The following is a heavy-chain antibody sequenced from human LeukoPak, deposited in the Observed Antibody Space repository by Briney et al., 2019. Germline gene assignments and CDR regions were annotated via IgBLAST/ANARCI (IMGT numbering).Heavy chain of an antibody. V-gene: IGHV1-2*02. CDR1: GYTFTGYY. CDR3: ARGVRYGSGSYHDY. J-gene: IGHJ4*02. D-gene: IGHD3-10*01. CDR2: INPNSGGT. Sequence: GASVKVSCKASGYTFTGYYMHWVRQAPGQGLEWMGWINPNSGGTNYAQKFQGRVTMTRDTSISTAYMELSRLRSDDTAVYYCARGVRYGSGSYHDYWSQGTLVTVSS.